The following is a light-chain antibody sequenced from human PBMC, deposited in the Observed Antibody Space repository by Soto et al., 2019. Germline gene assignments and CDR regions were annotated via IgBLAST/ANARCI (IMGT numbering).Light chain of an antibody. CDR1: SSNIGSNT. V-gene: IGLV1-44*01. Sequence: QAVVTQPPSASGTPGQRVTISCSGSSSNIGSNTVNWYQQLPGTAPKLLIYSNNQRPSGVPDRFSGSRSGTSASLAISGLQSEDEGDYYCAAWDDSLNGRGVFGGGTKVPS. CDR2: SNN. J-gene: IGLJ3*02. CDR3: AAWDDSLNGRGV.